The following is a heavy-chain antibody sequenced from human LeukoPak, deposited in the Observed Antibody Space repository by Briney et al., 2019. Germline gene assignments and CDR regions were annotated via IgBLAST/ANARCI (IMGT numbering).Heavy chain of an antibody. V-gene: IGHV3-30-3*01. J-gene: IGHJ5*02. CDR1: GFTFSSYA. Sequence: GGSLRLSCAASGFTFSSYAMHWVRQAPGKGLEWVAVISYDGSNKYYADSVKGRFTISRDNSKNTLYLQMNSLRAEDTAVYYCANRGGAGAETPWGQGPLVPVSS. CDR3: ANRGGAGAETP. D-gene: IGHD1-14*01. CDR2: ISYDGSNK.